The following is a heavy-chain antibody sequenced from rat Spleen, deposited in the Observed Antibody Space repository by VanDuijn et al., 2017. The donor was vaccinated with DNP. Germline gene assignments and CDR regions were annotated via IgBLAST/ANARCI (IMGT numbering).Heavy chain of an antibody. J-gene: IGHJ1*01. CDR1: GFTFSNYY. D-gene: IGHD3-8*01. V-gene: IGHV5-25*01. CDR3: ARPPMCWYFDF. CDR2: ISPSGSRP. Sequence: EVQLVESGGGLVQPGRSLKLSCAASGFTFSNYYMAWVRQAPKKDLEWVAAISPSGSRPYSPDSVKGRFTISRDNAKSTLYLQMDSVRSEDTATYYCARPPMCWYFDFCVPGTMVTVSS.